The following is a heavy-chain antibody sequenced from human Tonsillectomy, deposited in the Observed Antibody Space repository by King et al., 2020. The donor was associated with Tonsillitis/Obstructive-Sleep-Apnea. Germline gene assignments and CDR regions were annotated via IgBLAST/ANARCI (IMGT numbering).Heavy chain of an antibody. J-gene: IGHJ3*02. CDR3: ARQHIVVVVAADAFDI. V-gene: IGHV4-34*01. CDR1: GGSFSDYY. D-gene: IGHD2-15*01. CDR2: ITHIGST. Sequence: VQLQQWGAGLLKPSETLSLTCAVYGGSFSDYYWSWIRQPPGKELEWIGEITHIGSTNYNPSLKSRVTISVDTSKNPFSLKLSSLTAADTAVYYCARQHIVVVVAADAFDIWGQGTMVTVSS.